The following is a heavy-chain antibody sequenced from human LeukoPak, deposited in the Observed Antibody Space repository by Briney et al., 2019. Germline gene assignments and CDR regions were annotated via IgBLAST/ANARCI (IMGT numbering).Heavy chain of an antibody. D-gene: IGHD2-2*02. Sequence: ASVKVSCKASGYTFTSYDINWVRQATGQGLEWMGWMNPNSGNTGYAQKFQGRVTMTRNTSISTAYMELSSLRSEDTAVYYCARLFCSSTRCHNFWFDAWGQGSLVTVSS. V-gene: IGHV1-8*01. CDR1: GYTFTSYD. CDR3: ARLFCSSTRCHNFWFDA. CDR2: MNPNSGNT. J-gene: IGHJ5*02.